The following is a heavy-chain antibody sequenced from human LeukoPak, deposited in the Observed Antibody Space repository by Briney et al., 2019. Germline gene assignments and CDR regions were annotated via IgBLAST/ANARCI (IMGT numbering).Heavy chain of an antibody. CDR1: GFTFSSYW. D-gene: IGHD7-27*01. Sequence: GGSLRLSCAASGFTFSSYWMSWVRQAPGKGLEWVANIKQDGSEKYYVDSVKGRFTISRDNAKNSLYLQMNSLRAEDTAVYNCARALGDYYYYYMDVWGKGTTVTVSS. CDR2: IKQDGSEK. J-gene: IGHJ6*03. V-gene: IGHV3-7*01. CDR3: ARALGDYYYYYMDV.